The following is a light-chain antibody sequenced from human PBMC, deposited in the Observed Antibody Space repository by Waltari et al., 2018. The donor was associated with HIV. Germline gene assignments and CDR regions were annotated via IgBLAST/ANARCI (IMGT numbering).Light chain of an antibody. V-gene: IGKV1-12*01. CDR1: QAISSW. CDR3: QQADGLPWT. J-gene: IGKJ1*01. CDR2: ASS. Sequence: DIQMTQSPFFVSASVGDRVLITRRASQAISSWLSWYQQRPGAAPNLLLYASSTLQSGVPTRFSGSRSGTNFTLTISSLQPEDFATYYCQQADGLPWTFGQGTKVEMK.